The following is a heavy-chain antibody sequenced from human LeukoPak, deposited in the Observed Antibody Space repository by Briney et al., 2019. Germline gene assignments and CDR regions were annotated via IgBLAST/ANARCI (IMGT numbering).Heavy chain of an antibody. CDR1: GYTLTELS. V-gene: IGHV1-24*01. J-gene: IGHJ4*02. CDR2: FDPEDGET. Sequence: ASVKVSCKVSGYTLTELSMHWVRQAPGKGLEWMGGFDPEDGETIYAQKFQGRVTMTEDTSTDTAYMELSSLRSEDTAVYYCATGVNRGGIVGATEWGQGTLVTVSS. D-gene: IGHD1-26*01. CDR3: ATGVNRGGIVGATE.